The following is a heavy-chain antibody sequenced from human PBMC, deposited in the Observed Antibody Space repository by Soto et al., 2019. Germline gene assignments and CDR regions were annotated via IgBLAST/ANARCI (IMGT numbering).Heavy chain of an antibody. Sequence: QVQLVESGGGVVQPGRSLRLSCAASGFTFSSSGMQWVRQAPGKGLEWVALIWYDGSNKYYADSVKGRFTISKDNSKNTLYLQMNSLRVEDTALYYCARGTGYYDYGMDVWGQGTTVTVSS. CDR3: ARGTGYYDYGMDV. D-gene: IGHD1-1*01. J-gene: IGHJ6*02. CDR2: IWYDGSNK. V-gene: IGHV3-33*01. CDR1: GFTFSSSG.